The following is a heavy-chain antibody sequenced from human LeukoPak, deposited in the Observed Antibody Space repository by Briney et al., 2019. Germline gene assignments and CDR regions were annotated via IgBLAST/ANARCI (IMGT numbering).Heavy chain of an antibody. J-gene: IGHJ4*02. Sequence: GGSLRLSCAASGFTFSSYAMSWVRQAPGKGLEWVSVISGSAGSSFSADSVKGRFTISRDNPKNTLYLQMNSLRVEDTAVYYCAKESAYCGSDCRSLSDHWGQGTPVTVSS. CDR3: AKESAYCGSDCRSLSDH. CDR2: ISGSAGSS. D-gene: IGHD2-21*02. CDR1: GFTFSSYA. V-gene: IGHV3-23*01.